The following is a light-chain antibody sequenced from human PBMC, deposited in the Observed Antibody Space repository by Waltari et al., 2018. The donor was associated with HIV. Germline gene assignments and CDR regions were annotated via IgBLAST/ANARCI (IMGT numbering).Light chain of an antibody. J-gene: IGLJ1*01. Sequence: QADLTQEASVSGSLGLSITISCNGTRGNIGKNNLVSCYQNHPGKAPKLLIYEVTKRPSGISSRFSGSKSDTTASLTISGLQAEDEADYFCCSYAGTQNFFLFGSGT. CDR2: EVT. CDR1: RGNIGKNNL. CDR3: CSYAGTQNFFL. V-gene: IGLV2-23*02.